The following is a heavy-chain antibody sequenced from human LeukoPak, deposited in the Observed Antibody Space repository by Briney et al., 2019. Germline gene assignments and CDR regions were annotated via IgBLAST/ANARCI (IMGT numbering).Heavy chain of an antibody. J-gene: IGHJ4*02. CDR1: GFTFNNYG. D-gene: IGHD4-17*01. CDR3: ARDAYGFDY. CDR2: IRYDGITK. V-gene: IGHV3-30*02. Sequence: GSLTLSCTASGFTFNNYGIHWIRQAPGKGLEWVAFIRYDGITKHYADSVKGRFTISRDNSKNTLSLQMSSLRAEDTAVYYCARDAYGFDYWGQGTLVTVSS.